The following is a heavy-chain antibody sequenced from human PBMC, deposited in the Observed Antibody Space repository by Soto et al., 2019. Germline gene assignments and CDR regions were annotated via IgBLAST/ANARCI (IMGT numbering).Heavy chain of an antibody. CDR1: GFTFSSYG. Sequence: QVQLVESGGGVVQPGRSLRLSCAASGFTFSSYGMHWVRQAPGKGLEWVAVISYDGSIKYYADSVKGRFTISRDNSKNTLYLQMNSLRAEDTAVYYCAREGGYDCVLEYYFDYWGQGTLVTGSS. V-gene: IGHV3-30*03. CDR2: ISYDGSIK. CDR3: AREGGYDCVLEYYFDY. J-gene: IGHJ4*02. D-gene: IGHD5-12*01.